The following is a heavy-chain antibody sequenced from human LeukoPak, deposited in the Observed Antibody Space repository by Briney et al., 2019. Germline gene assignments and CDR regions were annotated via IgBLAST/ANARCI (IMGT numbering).Heavy chain of an antibody. D-gene: IGHD3-10*02. V-gene: IGHV3-23*01. Sequence: GGSLRLSCAASGFTFRTLAMNWVRQAPGKGLEWVSTISDNGRSTHYADSVEGRFTISRDNSKNTQDLQMNSLKDEDTAIYYCAKDVRPGGGGMDVWGQGTTVTVSS. J-gene: IGHJ6*02. CDR2: ISDNGRST. CDR3: AKDVRPGGGGMDV. CDR1: GFTFRTLA.